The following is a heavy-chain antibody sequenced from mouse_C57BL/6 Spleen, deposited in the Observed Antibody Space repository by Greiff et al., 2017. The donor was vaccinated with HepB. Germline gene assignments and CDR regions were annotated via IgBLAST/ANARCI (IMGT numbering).Heavy chain of an antibody. D-gene: IGHD1-1*01. CDR3: ARGGSSYADNWYFDV. CDR1: GYTFTSYW. J-gene: IGHJ1*03. CDR2: IDPSDSYT. Sequence: QVQLQQPGAELVMPGASVKLSCKASGYTFTSYWMHWVKQRPGQGLEWIGEIDPSDSYTNYNQKFKGKSTLTVDKSSSTAYMQLSSLTSEDSAVYYCARGGSSYADNWYFDVWGTGTTVTVSS. V-gene: IGHV1-69*01.